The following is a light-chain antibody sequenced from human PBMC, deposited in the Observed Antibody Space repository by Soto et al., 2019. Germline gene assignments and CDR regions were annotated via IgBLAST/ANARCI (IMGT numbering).Light chain of an antibody. CDR1: QSVSSGF. Sequence: EIVLTQSPGTLSLSPGERATLSCRASQSVSSGFLAWYQQKPGQAPRLLIYGASSRATGIPDRFSGSGSGTDFTLTISRLEPEDFAVYYCQQYGISVTFGGGTKVEIK. CDR3: QQYGISVT. V-gene: IGKV3-20*01. J-gene: IGKJ4*01. CDR2: GAS.